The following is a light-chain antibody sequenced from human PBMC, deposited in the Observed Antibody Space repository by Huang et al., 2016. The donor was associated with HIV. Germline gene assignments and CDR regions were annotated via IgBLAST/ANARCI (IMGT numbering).Light chain of an antibody. CDR1: ENIRRY. J-gene: IGKJ2*01. CDR2: SAA. Sequence: DIQMTQSPSSLSASVGDRVTITCRESENIRRYLNWYQQKPGKPPKLLIHSAATLQSGVPSRFSGSGSGTDFTLTITSLQPEDFATYYCQGSLSIPHTFGQGTNLEIK. CDR3: QGSLSIPHT. V-gene: IGKV1-39*01.